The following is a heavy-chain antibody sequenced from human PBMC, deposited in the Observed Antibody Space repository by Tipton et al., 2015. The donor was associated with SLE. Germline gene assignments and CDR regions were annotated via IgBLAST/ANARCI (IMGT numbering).Heavy chain of an antibody. CDR1: GFTFSDYY. V-gene: IGHV3-11*01. D-gene: IGHD6-19*01. CDR3: ARGAWLTFYWYFDL. Sequence: SLRLSCAASGFTFSDYYMSWIRQAPGKGLEWVSYISSSGSTIYYADSVKGRFTISRDNAKNSLYLQMNSLRAEDTAVYYCARGAWLTFYWYFDLWGRGTLVTVSS. CDR2: ISSSGSTI. J-gene: IGHJ2*01.